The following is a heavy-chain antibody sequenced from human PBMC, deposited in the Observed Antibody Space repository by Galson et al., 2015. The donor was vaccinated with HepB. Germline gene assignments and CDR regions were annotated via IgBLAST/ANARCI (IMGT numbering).Heavy chain of an antibody. CDR2: IDPSDSYT. V-gene: IGHV5-10-1*01. D-gene: IGHD6-6*01. CDR1: GYSFTSYW. J-gene: IGHJ4*02. CDR3: ARGLIAARRSTQNNY. Sequence: QSGAEVKKPGESLKISCKGSGYSFTSYWISWVRQMPGKGLEWMGRIDPSDSYTNYSPSFQGHVTISADKSISTAYLQWSSLKASDTAMYYCARGLIAARRSTQNNYWGQGTLVTVSS.